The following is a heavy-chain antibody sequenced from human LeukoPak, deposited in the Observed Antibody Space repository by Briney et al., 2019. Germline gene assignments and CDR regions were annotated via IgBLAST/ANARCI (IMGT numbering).Heavy chain of an antibody. CDR1: GGSIYSHY. Sequence: SETLSLTCGVSGGSIYSHYWGWIRQPPGKGLEWIGDIYYKGNTNYNPSLKSRVTISLDTSKNHLSLTLTSVVAADTAIYYCMRRDTGWNYSDYWGQGTLVTVSS. CDR2: IYYKGNT. J-gene: IGHJ4*02. CDR3: MRRDTGWNYSDY. D-gene: IGHD6-19*01. V-gene: IGHV4-59*08.